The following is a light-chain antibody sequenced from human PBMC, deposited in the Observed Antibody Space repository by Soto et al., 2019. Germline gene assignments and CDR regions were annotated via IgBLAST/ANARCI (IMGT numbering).Light chain of an antibody. CDR3: QQYNNWPRT. Sequence: EIVMTQSPATLSVSPGERVTLSCRASQSLSVNLAWHQQKPGQAPRLLIYGASTRATGIPARFSGSGSGTEFTLTISSLQSEDFAVYYCQQYNNWPRTFGQGTKVDTK. J-gene: IGKJ1*01. CDR2: GAS. CDR1: QSLSVN. V-gene: IGKV3-15*01.